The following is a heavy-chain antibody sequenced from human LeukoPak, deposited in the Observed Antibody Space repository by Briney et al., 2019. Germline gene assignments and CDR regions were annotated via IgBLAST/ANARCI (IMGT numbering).Heavy chain of an antibody. CDR1: GFTFSSYW. J-gene: IGHJ4*02. CDR2: IKQDGSEK. Sequence: GGSLRLSCAASGFTFSSYWMSWVRQAPGKGLEWVANIKQDGSEKYYVDSVKGRFTISRDNAKNSPYLQMNSLRAEDTAVYYCARGYYYDSSGYYYRLKNYYFDYWGQGTLVTVSS. CDR3: ARGYYYDSSGYYYRLKNYYFDY. V-gene: IGHV3-7*01. D-gene: IGHD3-22*01.